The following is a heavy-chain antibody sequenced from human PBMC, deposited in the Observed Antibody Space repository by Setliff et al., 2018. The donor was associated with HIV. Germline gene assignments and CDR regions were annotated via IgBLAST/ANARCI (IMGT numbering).Heavy chain of an antibody. CDR2: INDDGNKK. Sequence: SGGSLRLSCAASGFVFSDFWMSWARQAPGKGLERVANINDDGNKKWYVGSARGRFTISRDNAKKSLFLQMNSLRVDDTAVYYCAALSVRTNPVYGVISTRFDPWGQGSLVTVS. D-gene: IGHD2-8*01. V-gene: IGHV3-7*03. CDR3: AALSVRTNPVYGVISTRFDP. CDR1: GFVFSDFW. J-gene: IGHJ5*02.